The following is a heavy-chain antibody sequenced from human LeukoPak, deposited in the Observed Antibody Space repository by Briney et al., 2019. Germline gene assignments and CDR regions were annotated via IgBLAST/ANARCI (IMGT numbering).Heavy chain of an antibody. V-gene: IGHV3-7*01. J-gene: IGHJ4*02. D-gene: IGHD5-18*01. CDR2: IKQDGSEK. CDR1: GCTFSSYW. CDR3: ARDLSWTAMDY. Sequence: GGSLRLSCAASGCTFSSYWMAWVRQAPGKGLEWVANIKQDGSEKYYVESVKGRLTISRDNAKNSLYLQMNRLRAEDTAVYYCARDLSWTAMDYWGQGTLVTVSS.